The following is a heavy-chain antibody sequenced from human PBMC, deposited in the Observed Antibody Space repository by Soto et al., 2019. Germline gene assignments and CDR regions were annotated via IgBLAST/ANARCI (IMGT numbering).Heavy chain of an antibody. Sequence: PGGSLRLSCAASGFTFDDYAMHWVRQGPGKGLEWVSSISWNSGDIVYADSVKGRFTISRDNAKNSLYLQMNSLRAEDTAVYYCARELDGIDVWGQGTTVTVSS. CDR3: ARELDGIDV. J-gene: IGHJ6*02. V-gene: IGHV3-9*01. CDR2: ISWNSGDI. CDR1: GFTFDDYA.